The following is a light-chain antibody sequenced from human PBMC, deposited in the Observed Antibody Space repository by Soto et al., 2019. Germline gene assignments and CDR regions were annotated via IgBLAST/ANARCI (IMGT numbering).Light chain of an antibody. Sequence: SYELTQPPSVSVAPGKTARITCGGNNIGSKGVHWYQQKPGQAPVLVIYYDSDRPSGIPERFSGSNSGNTATLTISRVEAGDEADYYCQLWDSSSDHRVVFGGGTKLTVL. J-gene: IGLJ2*01. V-gene: IGLV3-21*04. CDR2: YDS. CDR1: NIGSKG. CDR3: QLWDSSSDHRVV.